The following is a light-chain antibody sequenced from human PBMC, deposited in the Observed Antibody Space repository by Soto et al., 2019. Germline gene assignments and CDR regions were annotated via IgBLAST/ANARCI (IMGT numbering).Light chain of an antibody. J-gene: IGKJ1*01. CDR1: QTVSSF. CDR2: GAS. V-gene: IGKV3-15*01. Sequence: VLTQSPATLSLSPGERATLSCRASQTVSSFLAWYQQKPGQPPRLLIYGASTRATGVPGRFSGSGSGTEFTLTISSLQSEDFAVYYCQQYNDWWTFGQGTKVDIK. CDR3: QQYNDWWT.